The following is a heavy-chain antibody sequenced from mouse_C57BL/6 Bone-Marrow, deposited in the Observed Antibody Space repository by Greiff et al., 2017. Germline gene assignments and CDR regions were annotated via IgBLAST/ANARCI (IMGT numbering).Heavy chain of an antibody. V-gene: IGHV1-81*01. D-gene: IGHD2-1*01. J-gene: IGHJ3*01. CDR1: GYTFTSYG. CDR2: IYPRSGNT. CDR3: ARYGNYFAY. Sequence: VQLVESGAELARPGASVKLSCKASGYTFTSYGISWVKQSTGQGLEWIGEIYPRSGNTYYNEKFKGKATLTADKSSSTAYMVLRSLTSEDSAFYFCARYGNYFAYWGQGTLVTVSA.